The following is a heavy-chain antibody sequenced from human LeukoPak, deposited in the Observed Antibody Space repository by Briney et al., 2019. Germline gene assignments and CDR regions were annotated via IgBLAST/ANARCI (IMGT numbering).Heavy chain of an antibody. J-gene: IGHJ4*02. Sequence: PGGSLRLSCAASGFTFSSYAMSWVRHAPGKGLELVSAICGSGGSTYYADSVKGRFTISRDNSKNTLYLQMNSLRAEDTAVYYCAKLPLIVVVTAIFDYWGQGTLVTVSS. V-gene: IGHV3-23*01. CDR1: GFTFSSYA. CDR2: ICGSGGST. D-gene: IGHD2-21*02. CDR3: AKLPLIVVVTAIFDY.